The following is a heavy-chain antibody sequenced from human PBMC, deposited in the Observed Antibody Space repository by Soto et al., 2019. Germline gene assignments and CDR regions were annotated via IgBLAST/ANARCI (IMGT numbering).Heavy chain of an antibody. CDR2: INHSGST. V-gene: IGHV4-34*01. J-gene: IGHJ6*02. CDR3: ARTRNLDV. Sequence: QVQLQQWGAGLLKPSETLSLTCAVYGGSLSGYYGNCIRPSPGKGLEWIGEINHSGSTNYNPSLKNRVTISIDTSKNQSSLKPSSVTAADTAVYYCARTRNLDVWGQGTKVIVSS. CDR1: GGSLSGYY. D-gene: IGHD1-1*01.